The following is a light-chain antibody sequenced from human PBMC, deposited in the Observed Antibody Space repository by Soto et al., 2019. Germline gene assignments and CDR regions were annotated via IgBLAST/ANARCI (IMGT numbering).Light chain of an antibody. Sequence: IVLTQSLAAVSLSPQERATLSCRASQSISSYLAWYQQKPGQAPRLLIYDASNRATGIPARFSGSGSGTDFTLTISSLEPEDFAVYYCQQRDNWPPWTFGQGTKVDIK. V-gene: IGKV3-11*01. J-gene: IGKJ1*01. CDR1: QSISSY. CDR2: DAS. CDR3: QQRDNWPPWT.